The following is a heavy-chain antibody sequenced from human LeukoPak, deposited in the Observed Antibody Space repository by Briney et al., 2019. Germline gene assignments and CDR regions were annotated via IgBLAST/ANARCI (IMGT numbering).Heavy chain of an antibody. J-gene: IGHJ5*02. CDR2: IYDSGST. CDR1: GGSISTYY. Sequence: PSETLSLTCTVSGGSISTYYWSWIRQPPGKGLEYIGYIYDSGSTNYNPSLKSRVTMSVDTSKQQFSLKLSSVTAADTAVYYCARDMYYYDSSGYYPYYNWFDPWGQGTLVTVSS. D-gene: IGHD3-22*01. CDR3: ARDMYYYDSSGYYPYYNWFDP. V-gene: IGHV4-59*12.